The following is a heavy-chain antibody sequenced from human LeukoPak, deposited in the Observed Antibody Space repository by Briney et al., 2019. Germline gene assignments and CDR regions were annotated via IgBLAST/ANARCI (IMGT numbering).Heavy chain of an antibody. D-gene: IGHD2-2*01. J-gene: IGHJ4*02. CDR1: GFTISRDA. CDR3: AKRRSRNMGPFAS. CDR2: SSESDT. V-gene: IGHV3-23*01. Sequence: PGGSPRLSCVASGFTISRDAMTWVRQAPGRGLEWVSASSESDTYYTDSVRGRFTISRDDSKNTLYLQMNSLRGEDTAVYYCAKRRSRNMGPFASWGQGTLVTVS.